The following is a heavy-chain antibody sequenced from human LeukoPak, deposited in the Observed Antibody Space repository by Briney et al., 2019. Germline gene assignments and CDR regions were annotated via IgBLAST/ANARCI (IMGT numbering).Heavy chain of an antibody. V-gene: IGHV4-59*01. J-gene: IGHJ4*02. CDR1: GGSFGGYY. Sequence: SETLSLTCAVYGGSFGGYYWSWIRQPPGKGLEWIGDIYDSGSTNYSTNYNPSLKSRVTISVDTSKNQFSLKLSSVTAADTAVYYCARDLGFGYFDYWGQGTLVTVSS. CDR2: IYDSGSTNYST. D-gene: IGHD3-16*01. CDR3: ARDLGFGYFDY.